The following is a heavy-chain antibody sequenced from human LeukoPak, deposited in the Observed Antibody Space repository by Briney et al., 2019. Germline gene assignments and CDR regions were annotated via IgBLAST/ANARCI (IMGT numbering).Heavy chain of an antibody. V-gene: IGHV3-7*01. CDR3: ASTNYRGGTTGYNWFDP. CDR1: GFTFSSYW. CDR2: IKQDGSEK. D-gene: IGHD1-14*01. J-gene: IGHJ5*02. Sequence: PGGSLRLSCAASGFTFSSYWMSWVRQAPGKGLEWVANIKQDGSEKYYVDSVKGRFTISRDNAKNSLYLQMNTPRAEDTAVYHCASTNYRGGTTGYNWFDPWGQGTLVTVSS.